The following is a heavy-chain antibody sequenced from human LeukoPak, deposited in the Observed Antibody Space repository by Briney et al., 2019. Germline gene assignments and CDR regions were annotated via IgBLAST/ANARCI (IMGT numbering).Heavy chain of an antibody. Sequence: ASVKVSCKASGYTFTSYGISWVRQAPGQGLDWMGWISAYNGNSNYAQKLQGRVTMTTDTSTSTAYMELRSLRSDDTAVYYCVRVSLVGVLFDYWGQGTLVTVSS. CDR2: ISAYNGNS. D-gene: IGHD3-16*01. V-gene: IGHV1-18*01. CDR3: VRVSLVGVLFDY. CDR1: GYTFTSYG. J-gene: IGHJ4*02.